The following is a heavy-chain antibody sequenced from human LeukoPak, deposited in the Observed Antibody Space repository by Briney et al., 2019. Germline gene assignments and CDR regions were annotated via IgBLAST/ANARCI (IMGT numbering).Heavy chain of an antibody. J-gene: IGHJ6*03. CDR3: ARLVEYHDSSGQGYYYYMDV. CDR2: IYYSGST. D-gene: IGHD3-22*01. CDR1: GGSISSYH. Sequence: PSETLSLTCTVSGGSISSYHWSRIRQPPGKGLEWIGHIYYSGSTNYNPSLKSRVTISVDTSKNQFSLKLSSVTAADTAVYYCARLVEYHDSSGQGYYYYMDVWGKGTTVTVSS. V-gene: IGHV4-59*01.